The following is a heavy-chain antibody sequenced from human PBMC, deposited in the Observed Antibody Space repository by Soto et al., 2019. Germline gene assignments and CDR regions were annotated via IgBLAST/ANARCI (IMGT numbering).Heavy chain of an antibody. Sequence: AEALNISCKGSGYSFTSYWIGWVRQMPGKGLEWMGIIYSRDSDTRYSPSFQGQVTISVDSSISTAYLQWSSLKASDTAIYYCAISPYNHNDEEFDLWGQGSLVIVSA. D-gene: IGHD1-1*01. V-gene: IGHV5-51*01. CDR3: AISPYNHNDEEFDL. CDR2: IYSRDSDT. CDR1: GYSFTSYW. J-gene: IGHJ1*01.